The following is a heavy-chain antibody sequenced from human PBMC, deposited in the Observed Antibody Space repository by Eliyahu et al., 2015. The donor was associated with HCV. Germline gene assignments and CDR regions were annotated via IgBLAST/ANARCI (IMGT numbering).Heavy chain of an antibody. Sequence: QVQLQESGPGLVKPSQILSLTXXVSGASXSSGXXYWTWXRQRPGEGLEWIGYMSYSGNTYYHPSLRSRVTISLDTSMNRFSLSLRSVTAADTAIYYCARASYFFQRGDYMTYFDYWGQGTLVPVTA. D-gene: IGHD3-3*01. V-gene: IGHV4-31*02. J-gene: IGHJ4*02. CDR3: ARASYFFQRGDYMTYFDY. CDR2: MSYSGNT. CDR1: GASXSSGXXY.